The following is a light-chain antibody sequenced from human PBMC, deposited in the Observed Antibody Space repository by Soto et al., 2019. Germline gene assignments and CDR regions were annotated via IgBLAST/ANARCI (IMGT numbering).Light chain of an antibody. CDR2: DDS. CDR3: QVWDSRSDHKV. V-gene: IGLV3-21*02. CDR1: NIGSKS. Sequence: SYELTQPPSVAVAPGQTARITCGGKNIGSKSVHWYQQKPGQAPVLVVYDDSDRPSGITERFSGSNSGNTATLTISRVEAGDEADYYCQVWDSRSDHKVFGTGTKLTVL. J-gene: IGLJ1*01.